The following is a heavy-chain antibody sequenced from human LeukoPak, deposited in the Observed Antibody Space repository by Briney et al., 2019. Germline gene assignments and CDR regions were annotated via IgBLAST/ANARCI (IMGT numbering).Heavy chain of an antibody. J-gene: IGHJ4*02. CDR1: GCTFIGYY. V-gene: IGHV1-2*02. Sequence: ASVKVSCKASGCTFIGYYMHWVRQAPGQGLEWMGGINPNFGGTNYAQKLQGRVTMTRENTISTAYMELSRLRTDDTAVEYYARGGYYNGSGSPTHFDYWGQGTLVTVSS. D-gene: IGHD3-10*01. CDR3: ARGGYYNGSGSPTHFDY. CDR2: INPNFGGT.